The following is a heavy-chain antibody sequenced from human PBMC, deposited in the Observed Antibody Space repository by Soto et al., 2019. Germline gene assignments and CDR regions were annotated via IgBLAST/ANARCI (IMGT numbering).Heavy chain of an antibody. Sequence: SVKVSSKASGGTFTSYAISWVRQAPRQGLEWMGGIIPILGTANYAQKFQGRVTITADKSTSTAYMELSSLRSEDTAVYYCARDIAPAGTKGWLDPWGHGTLV. D-gene: IGHD6-13*01. CDR3: ARDIAPAGTKGWLDP. V-gene: IGHV1-69*10. CDR2: IIPILGTA. J-gene: IGHJ5*02. CDR1: GGTFTSYA.